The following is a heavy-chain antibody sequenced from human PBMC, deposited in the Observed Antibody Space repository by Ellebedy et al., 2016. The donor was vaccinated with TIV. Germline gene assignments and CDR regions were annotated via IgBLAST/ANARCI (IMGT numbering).Heavy chain of an antibody. CDR2: ISAYNGNT. Sequence: ASVKVSCXASGYTFTSYGISWVRQAPGQGLEWMGWISAYNGNTNYAQKLQGRVTMTTDTSTSTAYMELRSLRSDDTAVYYCARGGHDYGDYDPRDYGMDVWGQGTTVTVSS. J-gene: IGHJ6*02. CDR1: GYTFTSYG. CDR3: ARGGHDYGDYDPRDYGMDV. V-gene: IGHV1-18*01. D-gene: IGHD4-17*01.